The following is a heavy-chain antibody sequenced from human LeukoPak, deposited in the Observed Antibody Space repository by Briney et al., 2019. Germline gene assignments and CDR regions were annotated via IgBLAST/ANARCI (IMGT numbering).Heavy chain of an antibody. Sequence: GGSLRLSRAASGFTFSDYYMSWIRQAPGKGLEWVSYVSSSGSTIHYADSVKGRFTISRDNAKNSLYLQMNSLRAEDTAVYYCARGNYYYDSGGYYTLTYWGQGTLVTVSS. CDR1: GFTFSDYY. CDR2: VSSSGSTI. V-gene: IGHV3-11*01. CDR3: ARGNYYYDSGGYYTLTY. D-gene: IGHD3-22*01. J-gene: IGHJ4*02.